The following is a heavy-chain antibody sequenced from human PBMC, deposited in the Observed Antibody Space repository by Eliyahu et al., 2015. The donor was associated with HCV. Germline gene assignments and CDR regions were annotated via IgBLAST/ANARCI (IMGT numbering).Heavy chain of an antibody. CDR3: AKEGYDVLTVFSLGLDI. V-gene: IGHV3-9*01. D-gene: IGHD3-9*01. CDR1: GFPFDXYP. CDR2: ISWNSGDI. Sequence: EVQLVESGGGLVQPGRSLRLSCIASGFPFDXYPLHWVRQAPGRGLEWVSAISWNSGDIGYADSVKGRFTISRDNAKNSLYLQMNSLRAEDTALYYCAKEGYDVLTVFSLGLDIWGQGTMVTVSS. J-gene: IGHJ3*02.